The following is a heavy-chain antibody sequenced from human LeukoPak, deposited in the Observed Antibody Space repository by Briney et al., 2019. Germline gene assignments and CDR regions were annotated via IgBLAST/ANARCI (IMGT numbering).Heavy chain of an antibody. Sequence: GGSLRLSCAASGFTFSSYWMDWVRQAPGKGLEWVANIKQDGSEKYCVDSVKGRFTISRDNAKNSLYLEMNSLTVGDTAIYYCTTSLNYWGRGTLVTVSS. CDR2: IKQDGSEK. CDR1: GFTFSSYW. J-gene: IGHJ4*02. CDR3: TTSLNY. V-gene: IGHV3-7*01.